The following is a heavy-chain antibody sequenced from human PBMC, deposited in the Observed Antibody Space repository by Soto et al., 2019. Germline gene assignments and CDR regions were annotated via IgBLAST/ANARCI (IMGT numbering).Heavy chain of an antibody. CDR2: ISSSSSTI. Sequence: GGSLRLSCAASGFTFSSYSMNWVRQAPGKGLEWVSYISSSSSTIYYADSVKGRFTISRDNAKNSLYLQMNSLRAEDTALYYCDTAQPPCSGGSCSPLFAFDIWGQGTMVTVSS. CDR3: DTAQPPCSGGSCSPLFAFDI. V-gene: IGHV3-48*01. CDR1: GFTFSSYS. J-gene: IGHJ3*02. D-gene: IGHD2-15*01.